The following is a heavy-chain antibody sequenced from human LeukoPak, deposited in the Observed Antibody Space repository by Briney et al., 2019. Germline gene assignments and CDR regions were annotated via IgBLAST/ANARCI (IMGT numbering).Heavy chain of an antibody. V-gene: IGHV3-30*02. J-gene: IGHJ4*02. CDR2: IRYDGSNK. D-gene: IGHD6-19*01. Sequence: PGGSLRPSCAASGFTFSSYGMHWVRQAPGKGLEWVAFIRYDGSNKYYADSVKGRFTISRDNSKNTLYPQMNSLRAEDTAVYYCAKIPPSDSSGWYRRNDYWGQGALVTVSS. CDR3: AKIPPSDSSGWYRRNDY. CDR1: GFTFSSYG.